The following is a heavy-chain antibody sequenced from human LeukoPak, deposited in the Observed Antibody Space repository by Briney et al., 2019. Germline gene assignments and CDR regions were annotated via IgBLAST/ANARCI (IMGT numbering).Heavy chain of an antibody. CDR2: ISSSSSYI. CDR1: GFTFSSYS. D-gene: IGHD2/OR15-2a*01. V-gene: IGHV3-21*01. Sequence: GGSLRLSCAASGFTFSSYSMNWVRQAPGKGLEWVSSISSSSSYIYYADSVKGRFTISRDNAKNSLYLQMNSLRAEDAAVYYCARDRDRGTTAPTFHYWGQGTLVTVSS. J-gene: IGHJ4*02. CDR3: ARDRDRGTTAPTFHY.